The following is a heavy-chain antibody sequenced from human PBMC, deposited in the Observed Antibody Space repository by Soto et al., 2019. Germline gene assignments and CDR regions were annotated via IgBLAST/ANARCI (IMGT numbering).Heavy chain of an antibody. CDR2: ISYDGSNK. CDR3: ARQPGSGYSSSWYVGY. V-gene: IGHV3-30-3*01. Sequence: GGSLRLSCAASGFTFSSYAMHWVRQAPGKGLEWEAVISYDGSNKYYADSVKGRFTISRDNSKNTLYLQMNSLRAEDTAVYYCARQPGSGYSSSWYVGYWGQGTLVTVSS. D-gene: IGHD6-13*01. CDR1: GFTFSSYA. J-gene: IGHJ4*02.